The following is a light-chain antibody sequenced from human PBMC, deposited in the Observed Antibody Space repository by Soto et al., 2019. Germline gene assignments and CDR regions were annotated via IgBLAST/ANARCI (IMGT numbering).Light chain of an antibody. Sequence: IQMTQSPSTLSASVGDRVTITCRASQRISSRLAWYQQKPGKAPNLLIYEASSLESGVPSRFSGSGSGTEFTLTISSLQPDDFATYYCQHYDTYPFTFGPGTKVDIK. J-gene: IGKJ3*01. CDR2: EAS. CDR3: QHYDTYPFT. V-gene: IGKV1-5*03. CDR1: QRISSR.